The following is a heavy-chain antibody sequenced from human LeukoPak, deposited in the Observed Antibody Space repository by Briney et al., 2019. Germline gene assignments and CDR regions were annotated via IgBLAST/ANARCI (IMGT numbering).Heavy chain of an antibody. V-gene: IGHV3-66*01. J-gene: IGHJ4*02. D-gene: IGHD3-22*01. CDR1: GFTVSTNY. CDR2: IYSGGDT. CDR3: AKDGDGGYHHAY. Sequence: GGSLRLSCAASGFTVSTNYMSWVRQAPGKGLEWVSVIYSGGDTYYTDSVKGRFTISRDSSKNTLYLQMNSLRTEDTALYYCAKDGDGGYHHAYWGQGTLVTVSS.